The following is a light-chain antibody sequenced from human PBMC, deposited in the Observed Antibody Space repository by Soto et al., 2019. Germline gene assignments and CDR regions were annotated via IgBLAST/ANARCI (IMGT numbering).Light chain of an antibody. CDR3: CSYVTGNVIVL. Sequence: QSALTQPASVSGSPGQSITISCTGTSSDVGSYDLVSWFQQHPGRDPKLMIFEVTRRPSGVSNRCSGSKSGNTASLTISGRQQEDEADDYYCSYVTGNVIVLFGGGTKLTVL. J-gene: IGLJ3*02. V-gene: IGLV2-23*02. CDR2: EVT. CDR1: SSDVGSYDL.